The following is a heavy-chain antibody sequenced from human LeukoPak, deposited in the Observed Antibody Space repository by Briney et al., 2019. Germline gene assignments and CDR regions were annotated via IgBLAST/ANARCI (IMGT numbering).Heavy chain of an antibody. CDR1: RGSFSGYY. V-gene: IGHV4-34*01. J-gene: IGHJ4*02. CDR2: INHSGST. Sequence: PSETLSLTCAVSRGSFSGYYWSWIRQPPGKGLEWIGEINHSGSTNYNPSLKSRVTISVDTSKNQFSLKLSSVTAADTAVYYCASLGYYVWGSYRPRKQPSNTVDYWGQGTLVTVSS. CDR3: ASLGYYVWGSYRPRKQPSNTVDY. D-gene: IGHD3-16*02.